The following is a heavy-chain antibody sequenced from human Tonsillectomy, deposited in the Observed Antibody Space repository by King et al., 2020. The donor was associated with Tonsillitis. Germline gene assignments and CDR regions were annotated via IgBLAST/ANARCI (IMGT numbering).Heavy chain of an antibody. CDR2: ISWYSGYK. CDR1: GFTFDDYA. CDR3: AKDMHGSGTLDAFDF. Sequence: VQLVESGGGLVQPGRSLRLSCAASGFTFDDYAMAGVRQVPGKGLQWVSGISWYSGYKGYADSVKGRYTISRDNAKNSLYLQMNSLRAEDTALYYCAKDMHGSGTLDAFDFWGQGTMVTVSS. D-gene: IGHD3-10*01. V-gene: IGHV3-9*01. J-gene: IGHJ3*01.